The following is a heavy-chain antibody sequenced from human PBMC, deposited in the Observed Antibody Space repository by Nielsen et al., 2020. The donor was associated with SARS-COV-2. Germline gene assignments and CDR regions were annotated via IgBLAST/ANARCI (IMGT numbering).Heavy chain of an antibody. V-gene: IGHV3-66*01. CDR2: IYSGGST. CDR3: AKGGVRGDGFYLHMDV. D-gene: IGHD5-24*01. Sequence: GSLRLSCAASGFTVNSNYMSWVRQAPGKGLEWVSVIYSGGSTYYADSVKGRFTISRDNSKNTIFLQVDSLRSDDSAVYYCAKGGVRGDGFYLHMDVWGKGTTVAVSS. CDR1: GFTVNSNY. J-gene: IGHJ6*03.